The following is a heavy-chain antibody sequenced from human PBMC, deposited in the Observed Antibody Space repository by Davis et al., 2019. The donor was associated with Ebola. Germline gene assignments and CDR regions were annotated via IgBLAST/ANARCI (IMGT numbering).Heavy chain of an antibody. CDR1: GGSFSGYY. CDR3: ARHWGSGWYGEPLGY. D-gene: IGHD6-19*01. Sequence: MPSETLSLTCAVYGGSFSGYYWRWIRHAPGKGLEWIGEINHSGSTNYNPSLKSRVTISVDTSKNQFSLKLSSVTAADTAVYYCARHWGSGWYGEPLGYWGQGTLVTVSS. J-gene: IGHJ4*02. V-gene: IGHV4-34*01. CDR2: INHSGST.